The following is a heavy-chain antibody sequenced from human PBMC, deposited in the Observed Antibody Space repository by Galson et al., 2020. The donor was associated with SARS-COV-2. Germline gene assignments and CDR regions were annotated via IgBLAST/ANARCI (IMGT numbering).Heavy chain of an antibody. J-gene: IGHJ4*02. Sequence: GGSLRLSCAASGFTFSSYGMHWVRQAPGKGLEWVAVIWYDGSNKYYADSVKGRFTISRDNSKNTLYLQMNSLRAEDTAVYYCARDLGIGQGPLQPSGDYWGQGTLVTVSS. D-gene: IGHD2-2*03. CDR2: IWYDGSNK. V-gene: IGHV3-33*01. CDR3: ARDLGIGQGPLQPSGDY. CDR1: GFTFSSYG.